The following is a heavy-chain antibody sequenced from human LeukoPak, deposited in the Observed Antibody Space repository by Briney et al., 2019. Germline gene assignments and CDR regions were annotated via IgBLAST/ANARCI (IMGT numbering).Heavy chain of an antibody. Sequence: PGGSLRLSCAASGFTVSSNYMSWVRQAPGKGLEWVSVIYSGGSTYYADSVKGRFTISRGNAKKSAYLQMNSLRAEDTAVYYCVRAMDSWGQGTLVTVSS. J-gene: IGHJ4*02. CDR3: VRAMDS. CDR2: IYSGGST. V-gene: IGHV3-53*01. CDR1: GFTVSSNY.